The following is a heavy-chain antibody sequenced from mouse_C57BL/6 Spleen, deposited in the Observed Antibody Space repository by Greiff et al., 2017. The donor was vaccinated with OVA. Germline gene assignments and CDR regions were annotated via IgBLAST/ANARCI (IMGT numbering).Heavy chain of an antibody. CDR2: IYPRSGNT. V-gene: IGHV1-81*01. CDR1: GYTFTSYG. Sequence: VKLMESGAELARPGASVKLSCKASGYTFTSYGISWVKQRTGQGLEWIGEIYPRSGNTYYNEKFKGKATLTADKSSSTAYMMLRSLTSEDSAVYFCSRSATTVVATDYWGQGTTLTVSS. D-gene: IGHD1-1*01. CDR3: SRSATTVVATDY. J-gene: IGHJ2*01.